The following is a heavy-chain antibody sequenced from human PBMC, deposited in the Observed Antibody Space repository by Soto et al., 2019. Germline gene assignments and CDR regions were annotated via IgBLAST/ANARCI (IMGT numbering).Heavy chain of an antibody. D-gene: IGHD6-19*01. V-gene: IGHV3-48*02. CDR1: GFSLANYP. CDR3: AKGPHTNVGWPYYFES. J-gene: IGHJ4*02. CDR2: SSPRGDTI. Sequence: VQLVESGGGLVQPGGSLRLSCVASGFSLANYPMNWVRQTPGKGLEWISYSSPRGDTIYYADSVEGRFTISRDNARNSLSLHMSSLRDEDSALYYCAKGPHTNVGWPYYFESWGQGVPDTVSS.